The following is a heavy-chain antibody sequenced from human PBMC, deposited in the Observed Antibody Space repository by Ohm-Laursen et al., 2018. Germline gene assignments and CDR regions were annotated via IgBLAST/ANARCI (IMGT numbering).Heavy chain of an antibody. V-gene: IGHV1-2*02. D-gene: IGHD3-16*01. CDR3: AGAPFGGDYGMDV. Sequence: SSVKVSCNASGCTFTGYYMHWVRQAPGQGLEWMGWINPNSGGTNYAQKFQGRVTMTRDTSISTAYMELGRLRSDDTAVYYCAGAPFGGDYGMDVWGQGTTVTVSS. CDR2: INPNSGGT. J-gene: IGHJ6*02. CDR1: GCTFTGYY.